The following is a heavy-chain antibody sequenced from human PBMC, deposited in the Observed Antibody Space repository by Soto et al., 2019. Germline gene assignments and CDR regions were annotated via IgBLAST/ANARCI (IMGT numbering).Heavy chain of an antibody. V-gene: IGHV3-23*01. Sequence: EVHLLGSGGDLVKPGGSLRLSCEVSGFTFNNFAMSWVRQSPGKGLEWVSTISSDGDLRHYAESVKGRFTISRDNSKSSLFLQMNSLRAEDTALYFCAKVRQRFLDILTDATNFDSWGQGTLFTVSS. J-gene: IGHJ4*02. CDR2: ISSDGDLR. D-gene: IGHD3-9*01. CDR1: GFTFNNFA. CDR3: AKVRQRFLDILTDATNFDS.